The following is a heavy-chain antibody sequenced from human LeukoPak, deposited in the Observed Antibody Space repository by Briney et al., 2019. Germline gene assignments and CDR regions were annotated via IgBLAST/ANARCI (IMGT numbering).Heavy chain of an antibody. V-gene: IGHV4-34*01. J-gene: IGHJ6*04. CDR1: GGSFSGYY. D-gene: IGHD3-10*01. CDR3: ARGQGRVTMVRGVYYYGMDV. CDR2: INHSGST. Sequence: SETLSLTCAVYGGSFSGYYWSWIRQPPGKGLEWIGEINHSGSTNYNPSLKSRVTISVDTSKNQFSLKLSSVTAADTAVCYCARGQGRVTMVRGVYYYGMDVWGKGTTVTVSS.